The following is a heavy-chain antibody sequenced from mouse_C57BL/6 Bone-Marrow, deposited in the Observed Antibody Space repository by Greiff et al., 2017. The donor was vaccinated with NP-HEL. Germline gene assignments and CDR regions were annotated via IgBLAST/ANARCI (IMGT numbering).Heavy chain of an antibody. V-gene: IGHV1-53*01. Sequence: QVQLQQPGTELVKPGASVKLSCKASGYTFTSSWMHWVKQRPGQGLEWIGNINPSNGGTNYNEKFKSKATLTVDKSSSTAYMPLRRLSSVVSSVSSSSLSSLPPFASCGPSPLVTVSA. CDR2: INPSNGGT. J-gene: IGHJ3*01. CDR3: SLSSLPPFAS. D-gene: IGHD6-1*01. CDR1: GYTFTSSW.